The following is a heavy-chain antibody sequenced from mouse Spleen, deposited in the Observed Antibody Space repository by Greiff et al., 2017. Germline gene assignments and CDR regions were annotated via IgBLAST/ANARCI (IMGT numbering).Heavy chain of an antibody. D-gene: IGHD2-5*01. CDR2: ISSDGGNT. CDR1: GFTFSSYT. CDR3: ARHSYYSNPFAY. V-gene: IGHV5-9*01. J-gene: IGHJ3*01. Sequence: EVMLVESGGGLVKPGGSLKLSCAASGFTFSSYTMSWVRQTPAKRLEWVATISSDGGNTYYPDSVKGRFTISRDNARNTLYLQMSSLRSEDTAMYYCARHSYYSNPFAYWGQGTLVTVSA.